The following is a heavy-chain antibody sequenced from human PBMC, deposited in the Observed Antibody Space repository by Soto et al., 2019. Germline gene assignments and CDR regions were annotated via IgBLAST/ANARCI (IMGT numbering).Heavy chain of an antibody. CDR1: GYTFTSYD. V-gene: IGHV1-8*01. D-gene: IGHD5-12*01. CDR2: MNPNSGNT. Sequence: ASVKVSCKASGYTFTSYDINWVRQATGQGLEWMGWMNPNSGNTGHAQKFQGRVTMTRNTSISTAYMELSSLRSEDTAVYYCARDSFGGYDPYYYYGMDVWGQGTTVTVSS. J-gene: IGHJ6*02. CDR3: ARDSFGGYDPYYYYGMDV.